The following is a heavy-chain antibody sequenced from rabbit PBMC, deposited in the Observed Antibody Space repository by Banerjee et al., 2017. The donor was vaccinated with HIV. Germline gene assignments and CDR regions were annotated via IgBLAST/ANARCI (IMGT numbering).Heavy chain of an antibody. D-gene: IGHD6-1*01. CDR1: GFDLNTYYY. J-gene: IGHJ4*01. V-gene: IGHV1S40*01. CDR2: IYTSSGTT. Sequence: QSLEESGGGLVKPEGSLTLTCKASGFDLNTYYYMCWVRQALGKGLEWIACIYTSSGTTYYASWAKGRFTISKTSSTTVTLQMTSLTAADTATYFCARETAAYAGDTYTTGGNLWGPGTLVTVS. CDR3: ARETAAYAGDTYTTGGNL.